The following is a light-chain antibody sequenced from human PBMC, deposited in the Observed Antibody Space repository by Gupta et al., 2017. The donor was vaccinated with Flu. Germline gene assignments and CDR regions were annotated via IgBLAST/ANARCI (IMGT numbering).Light chain of an antibody. V-gene: IGKV1-39*01. Sequence: ELLIYAASRVESGVPSRFSGSRSGTEFTLTISRLQPEESATYYCQHGDSFPRTFGHGTKVDVK. CDR3: QHGDSFPRT. J-gene: IGKJ3*01. CDR2: AAS.